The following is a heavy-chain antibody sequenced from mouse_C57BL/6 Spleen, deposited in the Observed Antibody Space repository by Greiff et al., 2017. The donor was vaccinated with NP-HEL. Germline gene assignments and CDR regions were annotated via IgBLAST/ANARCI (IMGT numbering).Heavy chain of an antibody. D-gene: IGHD6-1*01. CDR3: ARGGRVDAMDY. CDR1: GYTFTSYW. V-gene: IGHV1-69*01. J-gene: IGHJ4*01. CDR2: IDPSDSYT. Sequence: QVHVKQPGAELVMPGASVKLSCKASGYTFTSYWMHWVKQRPGQGLEWIGEIDPSDSYTNYNQKFKGKSTLTVDKSSSTAYMQLSSLTSEDSAVYYCARGGRVDAMDYWGQGTSVTVSS.